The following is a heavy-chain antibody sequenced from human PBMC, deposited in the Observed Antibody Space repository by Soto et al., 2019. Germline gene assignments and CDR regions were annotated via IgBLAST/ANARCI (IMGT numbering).Heavy chain of an antibody. D-gene: IGHD5-12*01. CDR3: ARGFGTDY. V-gene: IGHV3-7*05. Sequence: HPGGSLRLSCAASGFTFSSSWMTWVRQAPGKGLEWVANVKQDGSEKYYVDSVKGRFTISRDNAKNSLYLQMNSLRAEDTAVYYCARGFGTDYWGQGTLVTVSS. CDR1: GFTFSSSW. J-gene: IGHJ4*02. CDR2: VKQDGSEK.